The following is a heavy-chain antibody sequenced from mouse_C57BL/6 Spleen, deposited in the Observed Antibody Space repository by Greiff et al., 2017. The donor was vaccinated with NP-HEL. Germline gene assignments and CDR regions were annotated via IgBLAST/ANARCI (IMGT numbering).Heavy chain of an antibody. J-gene: IGHJ1*03. Sequence: QVQLQQPGAELVKPGASVKLSCKASGYTFTSYWMQWVKQRPGQGLEWIGEIDPSDSYTNYNQKFKGKATLTVDTSSSTAYMQLSSLTSEDSAVYYCARYYYGSRWYFDVWGTGTTVTVSS. V-gene: IGHV1-50*01. CDR3: ARYYYGSRWYFDV. CDR1: GYTFTSYW. CDR2: IDPSDSYT. D-gene: IGHD1-1*01.